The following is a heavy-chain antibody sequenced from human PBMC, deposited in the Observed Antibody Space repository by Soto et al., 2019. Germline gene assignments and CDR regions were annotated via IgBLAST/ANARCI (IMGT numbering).Heavy chain of an antibody. J-gene: IGHJ4*02. CDR3: ARAHDYGDYRAFDY. V-gene: IGHV3-20*01. Sequence: EVQLVESGGGVVRPGGSLRLSCAASGFTFDDYGMSWVRQAPGKGLEWVSGINWNGGSTGYADSVKGRFTISRDHAKNSLYLQMSSLRAEDTALYNCARAHDYGDYRAFDYWGQETLVTGSS. CDR1: GFTFDDYG. CDR2: INWNGGST. D-gene: IGHD4-17*01.